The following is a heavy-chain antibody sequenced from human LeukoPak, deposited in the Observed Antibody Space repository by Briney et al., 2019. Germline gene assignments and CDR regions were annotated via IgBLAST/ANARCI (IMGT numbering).Heavy chain of an antibody. J-gene: IGHJ4*02. CDR2: INPNSGGT. Sequence: ASVKVSCKASGYTFTGYYMHWVRQAPGQGLEWMGWINPNSGGTNYAQKLQGRVTMTTDTSTSTAYMELRSLRSDDTAVYYCARGRLGATTVDYWGQGTLVTVSS. D-gene: IGHD1-26*01. CDR1: GYTFTGYY. CDR3: ARGRLGATTVDY. V-gene: IGHV1-2*02.